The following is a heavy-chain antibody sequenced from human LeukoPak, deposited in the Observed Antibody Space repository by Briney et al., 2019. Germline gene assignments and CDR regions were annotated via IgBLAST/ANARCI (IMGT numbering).Heavy chain of an antibody. V-gene: IGHV3-9*01. CDR3: AKDAVGATDYYYYMDV. CDR2: ISWNSGSI. D-gene: IGHD1-26*01. J-gene: IGHJ6*03. Sequence: GGSLRLSCAASGFTFDDYAMHWVRQAPGKGLEWVSGISWNSGSIGYADSVKGRFTISRDNAKNSLYLQMNSLRAEDTALYYCAKDAVGATDYYYYMDVWGKGTTVTVSS. CDR1: GFTFDDYA.